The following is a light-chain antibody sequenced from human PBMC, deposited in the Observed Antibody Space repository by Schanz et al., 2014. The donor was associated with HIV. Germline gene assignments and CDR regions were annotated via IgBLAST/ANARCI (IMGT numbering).Light chain of an antibody. CDR2: DVS. V-gene: IGLV2-14*01. CDR3: SSYTTRSTVI. J-gene: IGLJ2*01. CDR1: SSDVGGYIF. Sequence: QSVLTQPASVSGSPGQSITISCTGTSSDVGGYIFVSWYQQHPGKAPKLMIYDVSYRPSGVSNRFSGSKSGNTASLTISGLRAEDEADYYCSSYTTRSTVIFGGGTKVTV.